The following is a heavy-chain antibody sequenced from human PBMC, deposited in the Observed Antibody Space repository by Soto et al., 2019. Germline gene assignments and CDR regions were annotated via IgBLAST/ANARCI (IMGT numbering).Heavy chain of an antibody. V-gene: IGHV3-30-3*01. D-gene: IGHD5-18*01. J-gene: IGHJ4*03. Sequence: GGSLRLSCAASGFTFSSYAMHWVRQAPGKGLEWVAVISYDGSNKYYADSVKGRFTIPRDNSKNTLYLQMNSLRAEDTAVYYCARGGLGQLWLSTLDYWGQGTMVTVSS. CDR1: GFTFSSYA. CDR3: ARGGLGQLWLSTLDY. CDR2: ISYDGSNK.